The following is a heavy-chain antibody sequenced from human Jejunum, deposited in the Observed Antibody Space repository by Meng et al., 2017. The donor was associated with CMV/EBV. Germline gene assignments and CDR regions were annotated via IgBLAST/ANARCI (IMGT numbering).Heavy chain of an antibody. D-gene: IGHD4-23*01. J-gene: IGHJ4*02. CDR2: IDQDGRGA. CDR3: ARVVVSPGGGFAY. Sequence: ASGFTFSSYRMHWIRQVPGQGLTWVSRIDQDGRGAKYADSVKGRFIISRENAKNTLYLQMNSLRVDDSAVYYCARVVVSPGGGFAYWGQGALVTVSS. CDR1: GFTFSSYR. V-gene: IGHV3-74*03.